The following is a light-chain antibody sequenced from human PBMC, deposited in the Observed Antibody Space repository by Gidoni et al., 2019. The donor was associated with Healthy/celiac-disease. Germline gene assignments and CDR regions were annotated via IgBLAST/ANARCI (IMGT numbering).Light chain of an antibody. Sequence: EIVLTQSTATLSLSPGERPTLSCRASQSVSSYLAWYQHKPGQAPRLLIYDASNRAPGIPARCSGRGAGTDFTITSSSLEPEDFAVYYWQQRSNWLTFXGXTKVEIK. CDR1: QSVSSY. V-gene: IGKV3-11*01. CDR3: QQRSNWLT. J-gene: IGKJ4*01. CDR2: DAS.